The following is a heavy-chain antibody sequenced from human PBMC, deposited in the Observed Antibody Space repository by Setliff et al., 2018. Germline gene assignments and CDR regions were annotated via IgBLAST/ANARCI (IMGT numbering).Heavy chain of an antibody. Sequence: LSLTCTVSGGSISSSSYYWGWIRQPPGKGLEWIGSIYYSGSTYYNPSLKSRVTISVDTSKNQFSLKLSSVTAADTAVYYCARLGSARYDSSGYYPDNWFDPWGQGTLVTVPS. CDR3: ARLGSARYDSSGYYPDNWFDP. D-gene: IGHD3-22*01. CDR2: IYYSGST. V-gene: IGHV4-39*01. J-gene: IGHJ5*02. CDR1: GGSISSSSYY.